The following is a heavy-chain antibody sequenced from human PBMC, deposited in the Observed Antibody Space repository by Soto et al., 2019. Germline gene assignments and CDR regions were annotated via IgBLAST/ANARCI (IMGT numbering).Heavy chain of an antibody. V-gene: IGHV3-30*14. CDR2: IAYDGSNK. J-gene: IGHJ6*02. CDR3: ARANSRDSNYNYYYYGMDV. Sequence: QVQLVESGGGVVQPGRSLRLSCAASGFTFSSYAMHWVRQAPGKGLEWVAVIAYDGSNKYYADSVKGRFTISRDNSKNTLYLQMNSLRAEDTAVYYCARANSRDSNYNYYYYGMDVWGQGATVTVSS. CDR1: GFTFSSYA. D-gene: IGHD4-4*01.